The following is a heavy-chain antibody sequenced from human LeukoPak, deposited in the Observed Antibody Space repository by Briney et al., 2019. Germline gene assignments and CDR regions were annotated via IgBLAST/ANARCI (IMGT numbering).Heavy chain of an antibody. CDR1: GYTFTSYD. CDR2: INPNSGNT. J-gene: IGHJ4*02. V-gene: IGHV1-8*01. Sequence: WASVKVSCKASGYTFTSYDINWVRQATGQGLEWMGWINPNSGNTGYAQKFQGRVTMTRNTSISTAYMELSSLRSEDTAVYYCARDGSYYEVFDYWGQGTLVTVPS. D-gene: IGHD1-26*01. CDR3: ARDGSYYEVFDY.